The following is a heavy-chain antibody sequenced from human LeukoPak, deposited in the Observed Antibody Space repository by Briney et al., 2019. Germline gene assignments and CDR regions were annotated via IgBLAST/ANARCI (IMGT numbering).Heavy chain of an antibody. CDR2: IYYSGST. D-gene: IGHD3-3*01. V-gene: IGHV4-39*07. CDR1: GFTFSSYA. Sequence: GSLRLSCAASGFTFSSYAMSWVRQPPGKGLEWIGSIYYSGSTYYNPSLKSRVTISVDTSKNQFSLKLSSVTAVDTAVYYCARERTDFWSGYLYYYYYYYMDVWGKGTTVTVSS. J-gene: IGHJ6*03. CDR3: ARERTDFWSGYLYYYYYYYMDV.